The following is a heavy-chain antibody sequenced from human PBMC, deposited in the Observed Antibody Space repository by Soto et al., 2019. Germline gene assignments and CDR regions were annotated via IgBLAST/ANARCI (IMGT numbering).Heavy chain of an antibody. Sequence: GGSLRLSCAVSGFSFSTYAMSWVRQAPGKGLEWVSAISGSGASTYYADSVKGRFTVSRDNSKNTLYLQMNSLRVEDTAVYYCAKIARTSCLDYWGQGTLVTVSS. D-gene: IGHD2-2*01. CDR3: AKIARTSCLDY. CDR2: ISGSGAST. J-gene: IGHJ4*02. CDR1: GFSFSTYA. V-gene: IGHV3-23*01.